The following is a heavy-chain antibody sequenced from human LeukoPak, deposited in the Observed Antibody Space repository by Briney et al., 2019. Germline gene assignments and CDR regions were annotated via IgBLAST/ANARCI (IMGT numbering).Heavy chain of an antibody. V-gene: IGHV3-30*18. CDR3: AKCSLSGYLFAAFDI. Sequence: GRSLRLSCAASGFTFSSYGMHWVRQAPGKGLEWVAVVSYDGTNKCYTDSVKGRFTISRDNSKNTLYLQINSLRAEDAAVYYCAKCSLSGYLFAAFDIWGQGTMVSVSS. CDR1: GFTFSSYG. D-gene: IGHD3-3*01. J-gene: IGHJ3*02. CDR2: VSYDGTNK.